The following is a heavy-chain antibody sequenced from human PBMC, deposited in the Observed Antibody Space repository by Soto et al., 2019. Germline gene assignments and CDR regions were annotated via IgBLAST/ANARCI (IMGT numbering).Heavy chain of an antibody. CDR3: ARDKLGYYDSSGYFNDAFDI. Sequence: GASVKVSCKASGYTFTSYDINWVRQATGQGLEWMGGIIPIFGTANYAQKFQGRVTITADESTSTAYMELSSLRSEDTAVYYCARDKLGYYDSSGYFNDAFDIWGQGTMVTVSS. D-gene: IGHD3-22*01. V-gene: IGHV1-69*13. CDR1: GYTFTSYD. J-gene: IGHJ3*02. CDR2: IIPIFGTA.